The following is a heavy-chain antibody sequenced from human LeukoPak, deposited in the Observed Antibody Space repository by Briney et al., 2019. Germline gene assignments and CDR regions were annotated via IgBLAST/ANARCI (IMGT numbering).Heavy chain of an antibody. CDR3: ARIIAAAGPYYFDY. V-gene: IGHV3-21*01. D-gene: IGHD6-13*01. J-gene: IGHJ4*02. CDR1: GFTFSSYS. Sequence: PGGSLRLSCAASGFTFSSYSMNWVRQAPGKGLEWVSSISSSSSYIYYADSVKGRLTISRDNAKNSLYLQMNSLRAEDTAVYYCARIIAAAGPYYFDYWGQGTLVTVSS. CDR2: ISSSSSYI.